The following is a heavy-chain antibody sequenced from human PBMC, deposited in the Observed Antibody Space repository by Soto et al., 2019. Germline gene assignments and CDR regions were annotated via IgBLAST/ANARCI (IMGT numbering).Heavy chain of an antibody. CDR1: VVSEFIFSDQY. J-gene: IGHJ4*02. Sequence: GGSLRLSCEVSVVSEFIFSDQYIDWVRQAPGKGLEWVGRTRNRVNSFSTAYAASVQGRFTISRDDSKNTVYLQMNSLKTEDTAVYYCSSVDPSAKSPDYWGQGTLVTVSS. D-gene: IGHD2-15*01. CDR3: SSVDPSAKSPDY. CDR2: TRNRVNSFST. V-gene: IGHV3-72*01.